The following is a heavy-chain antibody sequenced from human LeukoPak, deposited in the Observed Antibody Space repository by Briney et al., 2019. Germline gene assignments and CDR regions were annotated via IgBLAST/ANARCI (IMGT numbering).Heavy chain of an antibody. Sequence: PSETLSLTCAVSGGSISSGGYSWSWIRQPPGKGPEWIGYIYHSGSTYYNPSLKSRVTISVDTSKNQLSLKLSSVTAADTAVYYCARLYCSSTSCYWKPFDAFDIWGQGTMVTVSS. J-gene: IGHJ3*02. V-gene: IGHV4-30-2*03. D-gene: IGHD2-2*01. CDR2: IYHSGST. CDR3: ARLYCSSTSCYWKPFDAFDI. CDR1: GGSISSGGYS.